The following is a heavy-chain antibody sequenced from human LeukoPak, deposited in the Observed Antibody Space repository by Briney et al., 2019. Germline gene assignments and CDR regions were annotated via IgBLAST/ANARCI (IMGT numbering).Heavy chain of an antibody. CDR3: AKGGSSGWPVRHFDY. D-gene: IGHD6-19*01. CDR2: ISASGGTT. Sequence: PGGSLRLSCAASEFTFSSYGMSWVSQAPGQGLEWVSTISASGGTTYYADSVKGRFTTSRDNSRNTLYLQMNSLRAEDTAVYYCAKGGSSGWPVRHFDYWGQGSLVTVSS. CDR1: EFTFSSYG. V-gene: IGHV3-23*01. J-gene: IGHJ4*02.